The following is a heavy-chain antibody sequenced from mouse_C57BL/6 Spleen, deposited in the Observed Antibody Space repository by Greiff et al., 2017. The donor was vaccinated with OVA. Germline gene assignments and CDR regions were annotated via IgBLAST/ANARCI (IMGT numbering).Heavy chain of an antibody. CDR1: GYSITSGYY. V-gene: IGHV3-6*01. J-gene: IGHJ1*03. D-gene: IGHD2-3*01. Sequence: EVQLQESGPGLVKPSQSLSLTCSVTGYSITSGYYWNWIRQFPGNKLEWMGYISYDGSNNYNPSLKNRISITRDTYKNQLFLKLNSVTSEDTATYYCAREGDGYSGGWYFDVWGTGTTVTVSS. CDR2: ISYDGSN. CDR3: AREGDGYSGGWYFDV.